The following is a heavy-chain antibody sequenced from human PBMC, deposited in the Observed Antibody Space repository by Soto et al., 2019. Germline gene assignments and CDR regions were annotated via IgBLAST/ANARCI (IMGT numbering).Heavy chain of an antibody. D-gene: IGHD2-15*01. CDR2: IIDSGGST. Sequence: GGSLRLSCAASGFTFSSCAMGWVRQAPGKGLEWVSGIIDSGGSTYYADSVKGRFTISRDNSKSTLYLQMNSLRAEDTALYYCAKGRSCYYYYGVDVWGQGTTVTVSS. V-gene: IGHV3-23*01. CDR1: GFTFSSCA. J-gene: IGHJ6*02. CDR3: AKGRSCYYYYGVDV.